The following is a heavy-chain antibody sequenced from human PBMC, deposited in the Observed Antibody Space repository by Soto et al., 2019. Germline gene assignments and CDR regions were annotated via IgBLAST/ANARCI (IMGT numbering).Heavy chain of an antibody. Sequence: GASVKVSCKASGGTFSSYTISWVRQAPGQGLEWMGRIIPILGIANYAQKFQGRVTITADKSTSTAYMELSSLRSEDTAVYYCARVATAMVPLYFDYWGQGTLVTVSS. J-gene: IGHJ4*02. D-gene: IGHD5-18*01. CDR1: GGTFSSYT. CDR3: ARVATAMVPLYFDY. CDR2: IIPILGIA. V-gene: IGHV1-69*02.